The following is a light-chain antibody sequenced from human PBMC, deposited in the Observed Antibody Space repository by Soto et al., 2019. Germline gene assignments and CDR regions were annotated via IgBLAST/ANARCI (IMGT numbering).Light chain of an antibody. CDR1: QSVGGNY. Sequence: DIVLTQSPGTLSLSPGERATLSCRASQSVGGNYLAWYQQKPGQAPRLLIYGASSRATGIPDRFSGSGSGTDFTLTISRLEPEDFAVYYCQQYGSSPLTFGGGTKVEIK. J-gene: IGKJ4*01. CDR3: QQYGSSPLT. V-gene: IGKV3-20*01. CDR2: GAS.